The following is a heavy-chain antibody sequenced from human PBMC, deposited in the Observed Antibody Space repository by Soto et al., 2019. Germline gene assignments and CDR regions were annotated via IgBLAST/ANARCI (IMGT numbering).Heavy chain of an antibody. Sequence: GGSLRLSCAASGFTFSSYSMNWVRQAPGKGLEWVSYISSSSSTIYYADSVKGRFTISRDNAKNSLYLQMNSLRAEDTAVYYCARDGALYCSGGSCYPSYYFDYWGQGTLVTVSS. D-gene: IGHD2-15*01. J-gene: IGHJ4*02. CDR3: ARDGALYCSGGSCYPSYYFDY. CDR2: ISSSSSTI. V-gene: IGHV3-48*01. CDR1: GFTFSSYS.